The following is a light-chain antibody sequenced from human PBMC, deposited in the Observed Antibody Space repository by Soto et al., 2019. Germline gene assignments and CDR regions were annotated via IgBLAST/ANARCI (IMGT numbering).Light chain of an antibody. J-gene: IGLJ3*02. Sequence: QSVLTQPASVSGSPGQSITLSCTGTSSDVGCYNYVSWYQQHPGKAPKLMIYDVSHRPSGVSNRFSGSKSGNTASLTISGLQAEDEADYYCSSSTTSTTWVFGGGTKLTVL. CDR1: SSDVGCYNY. V-gene: IGLV2-14*03. CDR2: DVS. CDR3: SSSTTSTTWV.